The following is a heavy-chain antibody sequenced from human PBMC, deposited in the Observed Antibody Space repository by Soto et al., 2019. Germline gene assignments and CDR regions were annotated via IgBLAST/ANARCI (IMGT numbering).Heavy chain of an antibody. CDR1: GGSISSGGYY. CDR3: ARGGIERGNSAFDY. J-gene: IGHJ4*02. CDR2: IYYSGST. D-gene: IGHD2-21*02. V-gene: IGHV4-31*03. Sequence: QVQLQESGPGLVKPSQTLSLTCTVSGGSISSGGYYWSWIRQHRGKGLEWIGYIYYSGSTYYNPFLNSRVTISVDTSKNQFSLKLSSVTAAHTVVYYCARGGIERGNSAFDYWGQGTLVTVSS.